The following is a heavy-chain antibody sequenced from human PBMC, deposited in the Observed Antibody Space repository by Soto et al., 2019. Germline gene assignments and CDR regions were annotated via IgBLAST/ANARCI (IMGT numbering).Heavy chain of an antibody. J-gene: IGHJ5*02. Sequence: QVQLVESGGGVVQPGRSLRLSCAASGFTFSSYGMHWVRQAPGKGLEWVAVIWYDGSNKYYADSVKGRFTISRDNSQNKLYLQMNSLRAEDTAVYYCARGWFCGSSVGNWFDPWGQGTLVTVSS. CDR1: GFTFSSYG. D-gene: IGHD6-6*01. CDR2: IWYDGSNK. CDR3: ARGWFCGSSVGNWFDP. V-gene: IGHV3-33*01.